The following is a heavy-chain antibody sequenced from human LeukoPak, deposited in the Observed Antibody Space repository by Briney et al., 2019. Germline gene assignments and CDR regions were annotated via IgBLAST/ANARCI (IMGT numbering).Heavy chain of an antibody. CDR2: ISYDGSRK. J-gene: IGHJ4*02. CDR1: EFTFSTYG. Sequence: PGGSLRLSCAASEFTFSTYGMHWVRQAPGKGLEWVAVISYDGSRKYYADSVKGRFTISRDNSKNTLYLQMNSLRAEDTAVYYCAKHFDSSGYYGNYFDDWGLGTLVTVSS. D-gene: IGHD3-22*01. CDR3: AKHFDSSGYYGNYFDD. V-gene: IGHV3-30*18.